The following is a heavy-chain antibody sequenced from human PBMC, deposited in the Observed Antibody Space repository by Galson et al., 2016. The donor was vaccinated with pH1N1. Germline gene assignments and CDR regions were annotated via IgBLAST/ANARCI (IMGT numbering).Heavy chain of an antibody. D-gene: IGHD2-8*02. V-gene: IGHV3-23*01. J-gene: IGHJ4*02. Sequence: SLRLSCAASGFTFSSYAMSWVRQAPGKGLEWVSAIIGSGGSTYYADSVKGRFTISRDNSKNTLYLQMNSLRAEDTAVYFCARSYCSDIVCYDLDASDAYWGQGILVTVSS. CDR2: IIGSGGST. CDR3: ARSYCSDIVCYDLDASDAY. CDR1: GFTFSSYA.